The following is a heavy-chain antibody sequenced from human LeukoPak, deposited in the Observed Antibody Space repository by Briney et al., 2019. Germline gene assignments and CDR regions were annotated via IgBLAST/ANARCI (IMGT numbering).Heavy chain of an antibody. V-gene: IGHV1-69*01. CDR2: IIPMYGTT. Sequence: SVKVSCKASGGTFSRYAISWVRQAPGQGLEWMGGIIPMYGTTNYAQKFQGRVTITADESTSTAYMELSSLRSEDTALYYCARDRDDSSGYYYGRVLEYWGQGTLSPSPQ. J-gene: IGHJ4*02. CDR1: GGTFSRYA. CDR3: ARDRDDSSGYYYGRVLEY. D-gene: IGHD3-22*01.